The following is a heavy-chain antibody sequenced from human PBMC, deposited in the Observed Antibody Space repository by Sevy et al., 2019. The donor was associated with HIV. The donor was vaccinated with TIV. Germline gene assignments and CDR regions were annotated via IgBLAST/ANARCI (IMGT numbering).Heavy chain of an antibody. CDR1: GFTFSSYE. J-gene: IGHJ4*02. V-gene: IGHV3-48*03. Sequence: GGSLRLSCAASGFTFSSYEMNWVRQAPGKGLEWVSYISSSGSTIYYADSVKGRFTISRDNAKNSLYLQMNSLRAEDTAVYYCARDKFRGGSYFRFDYWGQGTLVTVSS. D-gene: IGHD3-10*01. CDR3: ARDKFRGGSYFRFDY. CDR2: ISSSGSTI.